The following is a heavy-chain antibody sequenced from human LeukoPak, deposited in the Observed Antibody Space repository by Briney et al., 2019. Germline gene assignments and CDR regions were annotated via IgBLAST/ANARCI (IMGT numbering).Heavy chain of an antibody. CDR3: ARLGSYDAFDI. V-gene: IGHV4-39*07. Sequence: SETLSLTCTVSGGSISSSSYYWGWIRQPPGRGLEWIGSIYYSGSTYYNPSLKSRVTISVDTSKNQFSLKLSSVTAADTAVYYCARLGSYDAFDIWGQGTMVTVSS. J-gene: IGHJ3*02. D-gene: IGHD1-26*01. CDR2: IYYSGST. CDR1: GGSISSSSYY.